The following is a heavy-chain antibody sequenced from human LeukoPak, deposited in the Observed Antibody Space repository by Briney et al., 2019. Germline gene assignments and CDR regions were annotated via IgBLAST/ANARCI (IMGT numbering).Heavy chain of an antibody. Sequence: GESLKISCKGSGYSFTSYWIGWVRQMPGKGLEWMGSIYPGDSDTRCSPSFQGQVTISADKSISTAYLQWSSLKASDTAMYYCARHGSHVRYSSSWYDWFDPWGQGTLVTVSS. CDR1: GYSFTSYW. CDR2: IYPGDSDT. J-gene: IGHJ5*02. D-gene: IGHD6-13*01. CDR3: ARHGSHVRYSSSWYDWFDP. V-gene: IGHV5-51*01.